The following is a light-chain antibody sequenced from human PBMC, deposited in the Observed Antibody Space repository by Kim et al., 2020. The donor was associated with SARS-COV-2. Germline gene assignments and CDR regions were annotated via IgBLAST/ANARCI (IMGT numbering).Light chain of an antibody. Sequence: EIVLTQSPGTLSLSPGERVTLSCRASQSVGINYLAWYQQKPGQAPRLLIYAASSRATGIPDRFSGSGSGTDFTLTISRLEPEDFAVYYCQHYGRSPFTFGPETKVDIK. V-gene: IGKV3-20*01. CDR1: QSVGINY. J-gene: IGKJ3*01. CDR2: AAS. CDR3: QHYGRSPFT.